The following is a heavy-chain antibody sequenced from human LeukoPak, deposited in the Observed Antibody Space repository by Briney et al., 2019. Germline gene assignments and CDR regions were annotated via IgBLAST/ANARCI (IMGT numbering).Heavy chain of an antibody. Sequence: SETLSLTCAVYGGSFSGYFWSWIRQPPGKGLERIGEIKHSGGTNYNPSLKSRVTMSVDTSKNQFSLRLSSVTAADTAVYYCARQRWFGKVDYWGQGTLVTVSS. D-gene: IGHD3-10*01. V-gene: IGHV4-34*01. CDR2: IKHSGGT. CDR1: GGSFSGYF. CDR3: ARQRWFGKVDY. J-gene: IGHJ4*02.